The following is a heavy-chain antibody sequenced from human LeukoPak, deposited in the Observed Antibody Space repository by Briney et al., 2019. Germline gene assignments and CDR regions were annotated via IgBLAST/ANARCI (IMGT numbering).Heavy chain of an antibody. Sequence: SETLSLTCTVSGDSISSYYWSWIRQPPGKGLEWIGSIYYSGSTYYNPSLKSRVTISVDTSKNQFSLKLRSVTAADTAVYYCARHEGFARSNVRSTSCYGSCYFDYWGQGTLVTVSS. CDR2: IYYSGST. J-gene: IGHJ4*02. V-gene: IGHV4-39*01. CDR1: GDSISSYY. D-gene: IGHD2-2*01. CDR3: ARHEGFARSNVRSTSCYGSCYFDY.